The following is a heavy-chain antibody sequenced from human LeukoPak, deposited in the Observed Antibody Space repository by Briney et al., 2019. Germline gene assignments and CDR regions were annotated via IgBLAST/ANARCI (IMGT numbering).Heavy chain of an antibody. CDR2: ISGDGGTT. V-gene: IGHV3-43*02. CDR1: GFSFDDYA. D-gene: IGHD5-12*01. CDR3: TALIMPTTTNWFAP. Sequence: GGSLRLSCAASGFSFDDYAMHWVRQAPGKGLEWVSFISGDGGTTYYADYVKGRFTTTRDNSKNTLFLQMNSLATEDTAFYYSTALIMPTTTNWFAPWGQGTLVIVSS. J-gene: IGHJ5*02.